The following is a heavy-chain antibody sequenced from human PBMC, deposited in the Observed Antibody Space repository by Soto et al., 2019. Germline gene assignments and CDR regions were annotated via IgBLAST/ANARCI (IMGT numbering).Heavy chain of an antibody. CDR3: ARLSDCSSTSCYATWDY. CDR2: IYHSGST. Sequence: QVQLQESGPGLVKPSGTLSLTCAVSSGSISSSNWWSWVRQPPGKGLEWIGEIYHSGSTNYNPSLMSRVTISVDKSKNQFSLKLSSVTAADTAVYYCARLSDCSSTSCYATWDYWGQGTLVTVSS. CDR1: SGSISSSNW. D-gene: IGHD2-2*01. V-gene: IGHV4-4*02. J-gene: IGHJ4*02.